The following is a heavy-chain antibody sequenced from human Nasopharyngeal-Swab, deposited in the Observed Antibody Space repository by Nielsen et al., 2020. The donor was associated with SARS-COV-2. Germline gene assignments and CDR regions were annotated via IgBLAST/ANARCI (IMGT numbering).Heavy chain of an antibody. J-gene: IGHJ4*02. Sequence: ASVKVSCKASGYTFSAYYTEWVRQAPGQGLEWMGRINPNSGGTNYAQKFRGRVTMNRDTSLNTAYMELGGLRYDDTAIYFCSRVPLVGGFSYGYDNWGQGTLVTVSS. D-gene: IGHD5-18*01. CDR1: GYTFSAYY. V-gene: IGHV1-2*06. CDR3: SRVPLVGGFSYGYDN. CDR2: INPNSGGT.